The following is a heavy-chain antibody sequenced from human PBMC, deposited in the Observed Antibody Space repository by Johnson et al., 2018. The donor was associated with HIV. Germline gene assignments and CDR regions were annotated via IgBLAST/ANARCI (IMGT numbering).Heavy chain of an antibody. CDR3: AKLFLTTDAVDI. J-gene: IGHJ3*02. V-gene: IGHV3-30*18. Sequence: QVQLLESGGGVVQPGRSLRLSCAASGFTFSSYGMHWVRQAPGKGLERVAVISYDGTKKYCADSVKGRFTISRDNAKNSLYLQMNSLRAEDTAVYYCAKLFLTTDAVDIWGQGTMVTVSS. D-gene: IGHD3-22*01. CDR1: GFTFSSYG. CDR2: ISYDGTKK.